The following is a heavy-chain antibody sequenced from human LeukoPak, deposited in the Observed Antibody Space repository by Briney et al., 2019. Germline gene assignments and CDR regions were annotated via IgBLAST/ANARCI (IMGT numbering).Heavy chain of an antibody. V-gene: IGHV1-18*01. D-gene: IGHD5-18*01. CDR1: GYTFTSYG. J-gene: IGHJ4*02. CDR3: ARGTGAMVMWASFDY. CDR2: ISAYNGNT. Sequence: ASVKVSRKASGYTFTSYGITWVRQAPGQGLEWMGWISAYNGNTNYAQKVQGRVTMTTDTSTSTAYMELRSLRSDDTAVYYCARGTGAMVMWASFDYWGQGTLVTVSS.